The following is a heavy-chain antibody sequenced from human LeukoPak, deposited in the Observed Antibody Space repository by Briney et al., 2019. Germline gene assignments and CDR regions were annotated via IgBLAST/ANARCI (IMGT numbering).Heavy chain of an antibody. J-gene: IGHJ6*02. CDR2: IYYSGNT. CDR1: GDSISSYY. CDR3: PRSHGVHMDV. Sequence: SETLSLTYAASGDSISSYYRSWIRQPPGKGLEWVGYIYYSGNTNYNPSLKSRVTIPVDTSKNQFSLKLSSVTAADTAVYYCPRSHGVHMDVWGQGTTVTVSS. D-gene: IGHD3-16*01. V-gene: IGHV4-59*01.